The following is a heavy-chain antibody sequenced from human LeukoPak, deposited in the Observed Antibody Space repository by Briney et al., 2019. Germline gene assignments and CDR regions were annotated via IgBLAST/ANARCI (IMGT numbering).Heavy chain of an antibody. D-gene: IGHD6-13*01. CDR3: ARTRSSSWYWFDP. J-gene: IGHJ5*02. CDR2: INPNSGGT. CDR1: GYTFTGYD. Sequence: ASVKVSCKASGYTFTGYDMHWVRQAPGQGLEWMGWINPNSGGTNYAQKFQGRVTMTRDTSISTAYMELSRLRSDDTAVYYCARTRSSSWYWFDPWDQGTLVTVSS. V-gene: IGHV1-2*02.